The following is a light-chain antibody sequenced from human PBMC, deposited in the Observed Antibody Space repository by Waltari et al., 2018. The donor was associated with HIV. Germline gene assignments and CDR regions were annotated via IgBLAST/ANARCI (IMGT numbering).Light chain of an antibody. V-gene: IGKV3-11*01. CDR2: DAS. J-gene: IGKJ3*01. Sequence: EIVLTQSPATLSLSPGERATLSCRASQSVSSYLAWYQQKPGQAPRLLIYDASNRATGIPAKFSGSEVGTDLPLTNSRLKPEDFAVYYCQQRSNWPRFTFGPGTKVDIK. CDR3: QQRSNWPRFT. CDR1: QSVSSY.